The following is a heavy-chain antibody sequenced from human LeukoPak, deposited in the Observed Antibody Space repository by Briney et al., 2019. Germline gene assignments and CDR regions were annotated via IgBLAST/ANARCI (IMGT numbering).Heavy chain of an antibody. Sequence: ASVKVSCKASGYTFTGYYMHWVRQAPGQGLEWMGWVNPNSGGTNYAQKFQGRLTMTRDTSISTAYMELSRLRSDDTAVYYCARPGYYDIFRRDDAFDIWGQGTMVTVSS. J-gene: IGHJ3*02. CDR1: GYTFTGYY. CDR3: ARPGYYDIFRRDDAFDI. D-gene: IGHD3-9*01. CDR2: VNPNSGGT. V-gene: IGHV1-2*02.